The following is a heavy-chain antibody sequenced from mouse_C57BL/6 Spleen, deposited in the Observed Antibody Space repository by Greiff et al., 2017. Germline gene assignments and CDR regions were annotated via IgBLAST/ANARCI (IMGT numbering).Heavy chain of an antibody. V-gene: IGHV2-2*01. CDR2: IWSGGST. CDR1: GFSLTSYG. Sequence: QVQLKQSGPGLVQPSQSLSITCTVSGFSLTSYGVHWVRQSPGKGLEWLGVIWSGGSTDYNAAFISRLSISKDNSKSQVFFKLTSLQADDTSIYYTARATMVTTAAMYTWGQGNSVTLSS. D-gene: IGHD2-2*01. CDR3: ARATMVTTAAMYT. J-gene: IGHJ4*01.